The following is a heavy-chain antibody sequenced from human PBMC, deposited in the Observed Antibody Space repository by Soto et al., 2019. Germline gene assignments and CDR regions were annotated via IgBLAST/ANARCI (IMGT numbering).Heavy chain of an antibody. Sequence: SETLSLTCTVSGGSVGSGSYYWSWIRQPPGKGLEWIGYIYYSGSTNYNPSLKSRVTISVDTSKNQFSLKLSSVTAVDTAVYYCARGYYDSSGYHYLFDYWGQGTLVTVSS. CDR2: IYYSGST. CDR1: GGSVGSGSYY. V-gene: IGHV4-61*01. CDR3: ARGYYDSSGYHYLFDY. J-gene: IGHJ4*02. D-gene: IGHD3-22*01.